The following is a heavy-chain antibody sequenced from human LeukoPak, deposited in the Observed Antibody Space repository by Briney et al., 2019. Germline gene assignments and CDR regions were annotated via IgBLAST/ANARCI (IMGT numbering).Heavy chain of an antibody. Sequence: SVKVSCKASGGTFSSYAISWVRQAPGQGLEWMGGIIPIFGTANYAQKFQGRVTITADESTSTAYMELSSLRSEDTAVYYCAALGIPGIAAAASYDAFDIWGQGTMVTVSS. CDR2: IIPIFGTA. V-gene: IGHV1-69*13. CDR1: GGTFSSYA. J-gene: IGHJ3*02. CDR3: AALGIPGIAAAASYDAFDI. D-gene: IGHD6-13*01.